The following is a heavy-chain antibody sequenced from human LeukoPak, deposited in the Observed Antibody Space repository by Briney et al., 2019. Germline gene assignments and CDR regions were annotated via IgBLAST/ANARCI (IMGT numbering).Heavy chain of an antibody. Sequence: GGSLRLSCAASGFTVSSNYMSWVRQAPGKGLEWVSAISTSGYGTYYADSVKGRFTISRDNSKNTLYLQMNSLRAEDTAVYHCAKERRFTDFFDYWGQGTLVTVSS. CDR1: GFTVSSNY. D-gene: IGHD4-11*01. V-gene: IGHV3-23*01. J-gene: IGHJ4*02. CDR3: AKERRFTDFFDY. CDR2: ISTSGYGT.